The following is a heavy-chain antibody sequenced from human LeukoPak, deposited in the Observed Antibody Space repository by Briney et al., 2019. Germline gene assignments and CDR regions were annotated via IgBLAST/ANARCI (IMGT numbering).Heavy chain of an antibody. J-gene: IGHJ5*02. CDR3: ARGGYYGSGNDFRFDP. Sequence: PSETLSLTCTVSGGSTSSYYWSWIRQPPGKGLEWIGYIYYSGSTNYNPSLKSRVTISVDTSKNQFSLKLTSVTAADTAVYFCARGGYYGSGNDFRFDPWGQGTLVTVSS. D-gene: IGHD3-10*01. CDR2: IYYSGST. V-gene: IGHV4-59*01. CDR1: GGSTSSYY.